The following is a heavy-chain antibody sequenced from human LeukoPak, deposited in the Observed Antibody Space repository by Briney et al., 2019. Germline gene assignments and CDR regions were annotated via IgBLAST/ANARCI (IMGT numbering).Heavy chain of an antibody. V-gene: IGHV1-69*13. Sequence: SVKVSCKASGGTFSSYAISWVRQAPGQGLEWMGGIIPTFGTANNAQKFQGRVTITADESTSTAYMELSSLRSEDTAVYYCASIGGLAARSYYYYMDVWGKGTTVTVSS. CDR2: IIPTFGTA. J-gene: IGHJ6*03. CDR1: GGTFSSYA. D-gene: IGHD6-6*01. CDR3: ASIGGLAARSYYYYMDV.